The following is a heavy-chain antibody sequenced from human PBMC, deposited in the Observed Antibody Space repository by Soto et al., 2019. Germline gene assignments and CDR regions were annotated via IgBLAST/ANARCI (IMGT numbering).Heavy chain of an antibody. CDR3: ATDTGFYRNGDYYHGKDF. Sequence: ASVKVSCKASGYTFTGYYMHWVRQAPGQGLEWMGWINPNSGGTNYAQKFQGRVTMTRDTSISTAYMELSRLRSDDTAVYYCATDTGFYRNGDYYHGKDFWGRGTTVTVS. V-gene: IGHV1-2*02. D-gene: IGHD4-4*01. CDR2: INPNSGGT. CDR1: GYTFTGYY. J-gene: IGHJ6*02.